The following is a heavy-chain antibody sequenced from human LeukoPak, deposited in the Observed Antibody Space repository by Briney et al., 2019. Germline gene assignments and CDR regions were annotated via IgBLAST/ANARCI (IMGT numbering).Heavy chain of an antibody. CDR2: ISSSGSTI. J-gene: IGHJ3*02. CDR1: GFTFSDYY. CDR3: ASRTGVVPAANAFDI. Sequence: GGSLRLSCAASGFTFSDYYMSWIRQAPGKGLEWVSYISSSGSTIYYADSAKGRFTISRDNAKNSLYLQMNSLRAEDTAVYYCASRTGVVPAANAFDIWGQGTMVTVSS. V-gene: IGHV3-11*01. D-gene: IGHD2-2*01.